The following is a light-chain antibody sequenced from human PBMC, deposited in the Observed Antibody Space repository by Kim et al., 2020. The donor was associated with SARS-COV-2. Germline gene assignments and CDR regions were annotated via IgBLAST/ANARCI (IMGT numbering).Light chain of an antibody. Sequence: EVVLTQSPGTLSLSPGERATLSCRASQNVSSRYFAWYQQKPGQPPSLLIYATSTRATGIPDRFSGSGSGTDFTLTISRLEPEDFALYHCLQYGNFRTFGQGTKVDIK. CDR2: ATS. CDR1: QNVSSRY. J-gene: IGKJ1*01. CDR3: LQYGNFRT. V-gene: IGKV3-20*01.